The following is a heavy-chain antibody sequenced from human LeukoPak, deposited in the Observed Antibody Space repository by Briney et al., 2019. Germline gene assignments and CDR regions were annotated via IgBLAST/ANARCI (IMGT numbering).Heavy chain of an antibody. J-gene: IGHJ3*01. CDR3: ARPHSSGWYGGFDV. D-gene: IGHD6-19*01. CDR2: IYYSGST. Sequence: SETLSLTCTVSGGSITGYYWSWIRQPPGKGLEWIGYIYYSGSTSYNPSLKSRVTISLDTSKNQFSLKLRSVTAADTAVYYCARPHSSGWYGGFDVWGQGTVVTVSS. V-gene: IGHV4-59*08. CDR1: GGSITGYY.